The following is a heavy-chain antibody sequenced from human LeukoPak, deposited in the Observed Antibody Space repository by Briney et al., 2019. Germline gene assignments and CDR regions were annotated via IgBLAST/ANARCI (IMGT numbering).Heavy chain of an antibody. J-gene: IGHJ4*02. CDR2: IYYSGST. Sequence: SETLSLTCTVSGGSISSSSYYWGWIRQPPGKGLEWIGSIYYSGSTYYNPSLKSRVTISVDTSKNQFSLKLSSVTAADTAVYYCARGAVENYYDSSGYPYYFDYWGQGTLVTVSS. CDR1: GGSISSSSYY. V-gene: IGHV4-39*07. D-gene: IGHD3-22*01. CDR3: ARGAVENYYDSSGYPYYFDY.